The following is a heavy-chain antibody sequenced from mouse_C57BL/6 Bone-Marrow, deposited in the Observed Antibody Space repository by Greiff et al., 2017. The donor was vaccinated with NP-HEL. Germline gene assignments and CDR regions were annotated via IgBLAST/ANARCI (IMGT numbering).Heavy chain of an antibody. CDR3: GRCYGSSPYLDY. CDR1: GYTFTDYY. D-gene: IGHD1-1*01. Sequence: QVQLKQPGAELVKPGASVKISCKASGYTFTDYYIHWVKQRPGQGLEWIGKIGPGSGGTYYNEKFKGKATLTVDKSSSTAYMQLSSLTSEDSAVYCGGRCYGSSPYLDYWGQGTTLTVSS. CDR2: IGPGSGGT. J-gene: IGHJ2*01. V-gene: IGHV1-77*01.